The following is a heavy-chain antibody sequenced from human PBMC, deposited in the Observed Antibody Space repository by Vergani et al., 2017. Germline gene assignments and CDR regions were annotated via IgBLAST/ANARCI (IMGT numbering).Heavy chain of an antibody. D-gene: IGHD6-13*01. J-gene: IGHJ4*02. CDR1: GGSLSSYY. Sequence: QVQLQESGPGLVKPSETLSLPCTVPGGSLSSYYWSWIRQPPGKGLGWVGYIYYSGSTNYNPSLKSRVTISVDTSKNQFSLKLSSVTAADTAVYYCARDRLGYSSSWYLLDYWGQGTLVTVSS. CDR2: IYYSGST. V-gene: IGHV4-59*01. CDR3: ARDRLGYSSSWYLLDY.